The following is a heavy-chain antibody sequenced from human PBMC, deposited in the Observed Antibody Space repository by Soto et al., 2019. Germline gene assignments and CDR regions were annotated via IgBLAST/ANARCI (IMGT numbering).Heavy chain of an antibody. CDR1: GFTFAGYST. V-gene: IGHV3-23*01. D-gene: IGHD6-19*01. CDR2: ISGSGGST. J-gene: IGHJ4*02. Sequence: EVHLLESGGGLVQPGGSLRLSCAVSGFTFAGYSTMSWVRQAPGKGLEWVSSISGSGGSTYYADSVKGRFTISRDNSKNTLYLQMNALSAEDTAFYYCAKDRGVFAGGWEYFDYWGQGALVTVSS. CDR3: AKDRGVFAGGWEYFDY.